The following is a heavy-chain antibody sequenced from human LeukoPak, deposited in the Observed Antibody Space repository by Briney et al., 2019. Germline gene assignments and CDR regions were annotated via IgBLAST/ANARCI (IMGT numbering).Heavy chain of an antibody. Sequence: GGSLRLSCATSGFTFSTYWMTWVRPAPGKGLEWVASIKHDGNERYYVDSVKERFTIYGDNAKNSLYLQMNSLRAEDTAVYYCARSMTVDFWGQGTLVTASS. CDR1: GFTFSTYW. CDR2: IKHDGNER. V-gene: IGHV3-7*03. CDR3: ARSMTVDF. J-gene: IGHJ4*02. D-gene: IGHD4/OR15-4a*01.